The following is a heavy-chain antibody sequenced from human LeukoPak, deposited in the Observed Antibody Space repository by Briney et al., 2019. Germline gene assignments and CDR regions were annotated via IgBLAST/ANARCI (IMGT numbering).Heavy chain of an antibody. CDR1: GGTFSSYT. Sequence: SVKVSCKASGGTFSSYTISWVRQAPGQGLEWMGRIIPILGIANYAQKFQGRVTITADKSTSTAYMELSSLRSEDTAVYYCARDPAGAAGEALFDYWGQGTLVTVSS. CDR3: ARDPAGAAGEALFDY. V-gene: IGHV1-69*04. CDR2: IIPILGIA. J-gene: IGHJ4*02. D-gene: IGHD1-26*01.